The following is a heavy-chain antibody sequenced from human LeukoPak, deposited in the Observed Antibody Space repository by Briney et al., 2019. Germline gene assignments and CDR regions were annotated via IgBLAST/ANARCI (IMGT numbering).Heavy chain of an antibody. CDR2: IHTSGST. J-gene: IGHJ5*02. V-gene: IGHV4-4*07. D-gene: IGHD1-26*01. Sequence: SETLSLTCTVSGGSITTHYWSWIRHPAGKGLEWIGRIHTSGSTNYNPSLEGRATMSLDTSKNQFSLNLSSVTAADTALYYCARNLGYNWFGPWGQETLVTVSS. CDR3: ARNLGYNWFGP. CDR1: GGSITTHY.